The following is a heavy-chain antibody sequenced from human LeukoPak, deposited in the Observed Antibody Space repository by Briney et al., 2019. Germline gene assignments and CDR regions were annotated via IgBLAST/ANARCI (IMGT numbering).Heavy chain of an antibody. CDR1: GGSISSGGYS. CDR2: IYYTGST. D-gene: IGHD2/OR15-2a*01. Sequence: SETLSLTCAVSGGSISSGGYSWSWIRQPPGKGLEWFGYIYYTGSTYYNPSLKSRLTISIDTSKNQFSLQLSSVTAADTAVYYCASVISTTRGALGFDPWGQGTLVTVSS. V-gene: IGHV4-30-4*07. J-gene: IGHJ5*02. CDR3: ASVISTTRGALGFDP.